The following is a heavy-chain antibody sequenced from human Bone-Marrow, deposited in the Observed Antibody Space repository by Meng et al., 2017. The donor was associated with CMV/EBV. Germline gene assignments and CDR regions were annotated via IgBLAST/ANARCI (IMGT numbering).Heavy chain of an antibody. V-gene: IGHV1-18*01. CDR3: ARDSWYDFWSGYYRYYYGMDG. D-gene: IGHD3-3*01. CDR2: ISAYNGNT. J-gene: IGHJ6*02. CDR1: GYTFTSYG. Sequence: ASVKVSCKASGYTFTSYGISWVRQAPGQGLEWMGWISAYNGNTNYAQKLQGRVTMTTDTSTSTAYMELRSLRSDDTAVYYCARDSWYDFWSGYYRYYYGMDGWGQGTTVTVSS.